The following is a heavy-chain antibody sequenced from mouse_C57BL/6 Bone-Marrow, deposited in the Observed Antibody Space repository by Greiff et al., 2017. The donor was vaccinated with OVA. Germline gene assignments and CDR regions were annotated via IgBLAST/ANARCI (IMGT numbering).Heavy chain of an antibody. Sequence: EVQLQQSGAELVRPGASVKLSCTASGFNIKDDYMHWVKQRPEQGLEWIGWIDPENGDTEYASKFQGKATITADTSSNTAYLQLSSLTSEDTAVYYCSIYYVNYGYFDYWGQGTTLTVSS. J-gene: IGHJ2*01. V-gene: IGHV14-4*01. CDR1: GFNIKDDY. CDR3: SIYYVNYGYFDY. CDR2: IDPENGDT. D-gene: IGHD2-1*01.